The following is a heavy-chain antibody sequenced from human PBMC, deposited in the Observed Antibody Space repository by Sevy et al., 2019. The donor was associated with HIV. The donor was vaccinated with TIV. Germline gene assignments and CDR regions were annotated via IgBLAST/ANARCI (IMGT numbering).Heavy chain of an antibody. D-gene: IGHD3-22*01. V-gene: IGHV3-53*01. CDR2: IYSGGST. J-gene: IGHJ6*02. Sequence: GGSLRLSCAASGFTVSSNYMSWVRQAPGKGLEWVSVIYSGGSTYYADSVKGRFTIPRDNSKNTLYLQMNSLRAEDTAVYYCARDGLYYYDSSGYPYYYYYGMDVLGQGTTVTVSS. CDR3: ARDGLYYYDSSGYPYYYYYGMDV. CDR1: GFTVSSNY.